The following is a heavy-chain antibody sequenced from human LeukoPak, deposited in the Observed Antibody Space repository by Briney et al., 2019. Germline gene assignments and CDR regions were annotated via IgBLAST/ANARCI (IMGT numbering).Heavy chain of an antibody. CDR1: GFTFRSYA. CDR2: ISYDRSNK. D-gene: IGHD3-10*01. V-gene: IGHV3-30-3*01. CDR3: ARGGSVGDYTSFDY. J-gene: IGHJ4*02. Sequence: GGSLRLSCVASGFTFRSYAMHWVRQAPGNGLEWLAVISYDRSNKYYADSVKGRFTISRDNSKNTLYLQMNSLRAEDTAVYYCARGGSVGDYTSFDYWGQGTLVTVSS.